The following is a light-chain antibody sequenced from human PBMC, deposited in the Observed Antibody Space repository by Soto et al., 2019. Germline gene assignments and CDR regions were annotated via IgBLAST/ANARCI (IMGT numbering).Light chain of an antibody. CDR3: QQYDSSLYT. CDR1: QSVSSSY. J-gene: IGKJ2*01. Sequence: EIVLTQSPGTLSLSPGERATLSCRASQSVSSSYLAWYQQKPGQAPRLLIYGASTRATGIPDRFSGSGSGTDFTLTISRLEPEDFAVYYCQQYDSSLYTFGLGTKLEI. V-gene: IGKV3-20*01. CDR2: GAS.